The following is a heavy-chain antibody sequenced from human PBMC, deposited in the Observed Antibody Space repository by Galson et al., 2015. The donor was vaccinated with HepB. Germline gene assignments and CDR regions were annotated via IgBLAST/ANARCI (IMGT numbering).Heavy chain of an antibody. D-gene: IGHD3-22*01. J-gene: IGHJ4*02. V-gene: IGHV3-30*02. CDR2: ICNDGSNK. CDR1: GFSFSSHG. CDR3: ARGDYYHGSGYLSTFDY. Sequence: SLRLSCAASGFSFSSHGLHWVRQAPGKGLEWVAFICNDGSNKYYAAAVKGRFTVSRDNSKNMLYLHVNSLRAEDTAVYYCARGDYYHGSGYLSTFDYWGQGTLVTVSS.